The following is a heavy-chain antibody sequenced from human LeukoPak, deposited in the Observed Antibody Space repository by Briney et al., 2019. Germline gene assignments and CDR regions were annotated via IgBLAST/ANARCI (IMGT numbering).Heavy chain of an antibody. CDR2: IGYDGSNK. D-gene: IGHD1-1*01. CDR1: GFTFSSYG. J-gene: IGHJ4*02. Sequence: GGSLRLSCAASGFTFSSYGMHWVRQAPGKGLEWVAFIGYDGSNKYYADSVKGRFTISRDNSKNTLYLQMNSLRAEDTAVYYCAKLGSTTGTTSFDYWGQGTLVTVSS. V-gene: IGHV3-30*02. CDR3: AKLGSTTGTTSFDY.